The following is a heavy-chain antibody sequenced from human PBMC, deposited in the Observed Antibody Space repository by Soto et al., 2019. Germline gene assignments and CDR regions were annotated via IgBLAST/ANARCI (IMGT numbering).Heavy chain of an antibody. CDR2: IIPIFGTA. CDR1: GGTFSSYA. D-gene: IGHD2-21*01. Sequence: GASVKVSCKASGGTFSSYAISWVRQAPGQGLEWMGGIIPIFGTANYAQKFQGRVTITADESTSTAYMELSSLRSEDTAVYYCARDLLHIVVVPNYYGTDVWGQGTTVTVSS. J-gene: IGHJ6*02. V-gene: IGHV1-69*13. CDR3: ARDLLHIVVVPNYYGTDV.